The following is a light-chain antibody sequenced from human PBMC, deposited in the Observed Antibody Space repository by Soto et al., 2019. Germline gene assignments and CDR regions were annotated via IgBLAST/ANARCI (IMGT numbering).Light chain of an antibody. CDR2: DAY. Sequence: IQMTQSPSILSASVGDRVTITFLASQSIRSWLAWYQQKPGKAPKLLIYDAYSLESGVPSRFSGRRSGTEFTLTIAGLQPEDFATYYCQQYESYSPLTFGGGTKVDIK. CDR1: QSIRSW. V-gene: IGKV1-5*01. J-gene: IGKJ4*01. CDR3: QQYESYSPLT.